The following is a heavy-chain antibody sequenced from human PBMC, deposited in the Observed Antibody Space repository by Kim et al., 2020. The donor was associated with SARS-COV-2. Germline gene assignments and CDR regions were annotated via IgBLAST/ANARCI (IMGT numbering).Heavy chain of an antibody. J-gene: IGHJ4*02. CDR1: GFTFSNAW. CDR3: TTDRGYSGYDFGYYFDY. CDR2: TKSKTDGGTT. V-gene: IGHV3-15*01. D-gene: IGHD5-12*01. Sequence: GGSLRLSCAASGFTFSNAWMSWVRQAPGKGLEWVGRTKSKTDGGTTDYAAPVKGRFTISRDDSKNTLYLQMNSLKTEDTAVYYCTTDRGYSGYDFGYYFDYWGQGTLVTVSS.